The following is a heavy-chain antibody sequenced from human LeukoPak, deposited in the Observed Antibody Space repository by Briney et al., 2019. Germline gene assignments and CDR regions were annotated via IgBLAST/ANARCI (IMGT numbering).Heavy chain of an antibody. CDR1: GDSISSNKW. D-gene: IGHD1-20*01. J-gene: IGHJ4*02. CDR2: IYHSGTT. Sequence: SETLSLTCAVSGDSISSNKWWNWVRQPPGKGLEWIGEIYHSGTTNYNPSLKSRITMSLDKSKNQLSLKLSSVTAADTAVYYCARDLGLITRSLWGEGTQVTVSS. CDR3: ARDLGLITRSL. V-gene: IGHV4-4*02.